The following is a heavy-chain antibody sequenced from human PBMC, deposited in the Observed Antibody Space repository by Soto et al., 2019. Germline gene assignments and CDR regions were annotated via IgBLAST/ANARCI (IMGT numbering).Heavy chain of an antibody. J-gene: IGHJ4*02. CDR1: GDTFTTYD. CDR2: INPNSGNI. Sequence: ASVKVSCKASGDTFTTYDINWVRQATGHGLEWMGWINPNSGNIGYAQRFQGRVTMTRDTAIRTAYMEVSSLRSDDTAVYYCARGRDSGSYYLIDHWGQGTLVTVSS. D-gene: IGHD3-10*01. V-gene: IGHV1-8*01. CDR3: ARGRDSGSYYLIDH.